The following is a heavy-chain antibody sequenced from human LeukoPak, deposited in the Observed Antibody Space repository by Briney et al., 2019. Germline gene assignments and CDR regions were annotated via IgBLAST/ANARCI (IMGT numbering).Heavy chain of an antibody. V-gene: IGHV4-4*07. D-gene: IGHD3-3*01. CDR3: ARVRGSGFWSGYLDAFDI. J-gene: IGHJ3*02. CDR1: GGSISSYY. CDR2: IYTSGST. Sequence: PSETLSLTCTVSGGSISSYYWSWIRQPAGKGLEWIGRIYTSGSTNYNPSLKSRVTMSVDTSKNQFSLKLSSVTAADTAVYYCARVRGSGFWSGYLDAFDIWGQGTMVTVSS.